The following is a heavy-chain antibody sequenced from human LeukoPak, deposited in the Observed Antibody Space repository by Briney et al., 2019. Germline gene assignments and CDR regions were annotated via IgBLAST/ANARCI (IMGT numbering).Heavy chain of an antibody. V-gene: IGHV3-30*03. CDR1: GFTFSSYG. D-gene: IGHD3-22*01. CDR2: ISYDGSNK. J-gene: IGHJ4*02. CDR3: ARFYDSSGYYYEPGHYFDY. Sequence: PGGSLRLSCAASGFTFSSYGMHWVRQAPGKGLEWVAVISYDGSNKYYADSVKGRFTISRDNSKNTLYLQMNSLRAEDTAVYYCARFYDSSGYYYEPGHYFDYWGQGTLVTVSS.